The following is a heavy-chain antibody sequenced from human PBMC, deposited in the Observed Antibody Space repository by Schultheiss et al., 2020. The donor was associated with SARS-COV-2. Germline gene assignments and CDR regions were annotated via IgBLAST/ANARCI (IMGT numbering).Heavy chain of an antibody. Sequence: SETLSLTCTVSGGSISSGGYYWSWIRQHPGKGLEWIGYIFYSGSTYYNPSLKSRVTISVDTSKNQFSLKLSSVTAADTAVYYCAREQLEDWFDPWGQGTLVTVSS. CDR2: IFYSGST. CDR1: GGSISSGGYY. V-gene: IGHV4-31*03. D-gene: IGHD6-6*01. J-gene: IGHJ5*02. CDR3: AREQLEDWFDP.